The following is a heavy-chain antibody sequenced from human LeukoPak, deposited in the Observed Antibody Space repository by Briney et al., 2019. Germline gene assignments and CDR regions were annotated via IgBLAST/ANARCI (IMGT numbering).Heavy chain of an antibody. CDR1: GFTFSSYA. Sequence: GGSLRLSCAASGFTFSSYAMSWVRQAPGKGLEWVSATSGSGGSTYYADSVKGRFTFSRDNSKNTLYLQMNSLRAEDTAVYYCARFQVAYYDPSGFDPWGQGSLVTVSS. J-gene: IGHJ5*02. D-gene: IGHD3-3*01. CDR3: ARFQVAYYDPSGFDP. V-gene: IGHV3-23*01. CDR2: TSGSGGST.